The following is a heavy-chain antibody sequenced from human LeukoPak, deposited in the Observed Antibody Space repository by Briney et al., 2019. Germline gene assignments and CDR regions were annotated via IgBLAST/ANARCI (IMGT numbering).Heavy chain of an antibody. Sequence: GGSLRLSCAASGFTFSDYYMGWIRQAPGKGLEWVSYISSSGSTIYYADSVKGRFTISRDNAKNSLYLQMNSLRAEDTAVYYCARALVVVVPAAIPEGFDYWGQGTLVTVSS. V-gene: IGHV3-11*01. D-gene: IGHD2-2*02. CDR1: GFTFSDYY. CDR3: ARALVVVVPAAIPEGFDY. J-gene: IGHJ4*02. CDR2: ISSSGSTI.